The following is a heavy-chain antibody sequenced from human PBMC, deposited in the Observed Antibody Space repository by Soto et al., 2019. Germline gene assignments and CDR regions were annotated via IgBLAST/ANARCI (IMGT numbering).Heavy chain of an antibody. CDR2: INHSGST. V-gene: IGHV4-34*01. CDR1: GGSFSGYY. D-gene: IGHD3-22*01. J-gene: IGHJ4*02. CDR3: ARDYYDSSGYYQPHDY. Sequence: PSETLSLTCAVYGGSFSGYYWSWIRQPPGKGLEWIGEINHSGSTNYNPSLKSRVTISVDTSKNQFSLKLSSVTAADTAVYYCARDYYDSSGYYQPHDYWGQGTLVTVS.